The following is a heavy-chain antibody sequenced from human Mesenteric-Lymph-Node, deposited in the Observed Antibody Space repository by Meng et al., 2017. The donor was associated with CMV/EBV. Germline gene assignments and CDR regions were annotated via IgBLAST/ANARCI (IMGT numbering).Heavy chain of an antibody. V-gene: IGHV4-59*01. CDR3: ARLDFTREFDY. J-gene: IGHJ4*02. CDR2: YYSGST. Sequence: SETLSLTCTVSGGSINTYYWSWIRQPPGKGLEWIGFYYSGSTDYNPSLKSRVTISVDTYKNQFSVKLISVTAADTAVYYCARLDFTREFDYWGQGTLVTVSS. CDR1: GGSINTYY.